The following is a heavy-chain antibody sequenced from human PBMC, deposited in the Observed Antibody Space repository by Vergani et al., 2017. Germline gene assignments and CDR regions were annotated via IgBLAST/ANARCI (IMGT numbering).Heavy chain of an antibody. D-gene: IGHD5-12*01. CDR2: ISGSGGST. CDR1: GFTFNHYA. CDR3: AKANPRNSGSDYLYYYHAMDV. V-gene: IGHV3-23*01. J-gene: IGHJ6*02. Sequence: EVQLLESGGDLVQPGGSLRLSCAASGFTFNHYAMNWVRQAPGEGLEWVSGISGSGGSTYYAGSVKGRFTISSDSSKNTLYLQMNSLSAGDTAVYYCAKANPRNSGSDYLYYYHAMDVWGQGTTVTVSS.